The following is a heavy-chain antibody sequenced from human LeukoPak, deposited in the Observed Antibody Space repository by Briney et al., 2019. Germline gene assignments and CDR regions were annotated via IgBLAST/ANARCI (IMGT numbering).Heavy chain of an antibody. D-gene: IGHD6-13*01. V-gene: IGHV3-48*01. J-gene: IGHJ5*02. CDR3: ARDISPSSSWYNWFDP. Sequence: GGSLRLSCAASGFTFSNAWMSWVRQAPGKGLEWVSYISSSSSTIYYADSVKGRFTISRDNAKNSLYLQMNSLRAEDTAVYYCARDISPSSSWYNWFDPWGQGTLVTVSS. CDR2: ISSSSSTI. CDR1: GFTFSNAW.